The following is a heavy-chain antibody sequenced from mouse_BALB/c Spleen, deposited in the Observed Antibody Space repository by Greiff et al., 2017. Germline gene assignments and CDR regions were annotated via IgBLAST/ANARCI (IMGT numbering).Heavy chain of an antibody. V-gene: IGHV2-9*02. CDR1: GFSLTSYG. D-gene: IGHD2-4*01. CDR2: IWAGGST. CDR3: ARDRNDYEGNFAY. J-gene: IGHJ3*01. Sequence: VHLVESGPGLVAPSQSLSITCTVSGFSLTSYGVHWVRQPPGKGLEWLGVIWAGGSTNYNSALMSRLSISKDNSKSQVFLKMNSLQTDDTAMYYCARDRNDYEGNFAYWGQGTLVTVSA.